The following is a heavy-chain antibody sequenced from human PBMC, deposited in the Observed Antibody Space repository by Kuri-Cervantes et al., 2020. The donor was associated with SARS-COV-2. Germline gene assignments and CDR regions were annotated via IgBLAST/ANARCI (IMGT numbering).Heavy chain of an antibody. CDR3: AKDSRYDFWSGYYFDY. CDR1: GFTFSSYS. Sequence: GGSLRLSCAASGFTFSSYSMNWVRQAPGKGLEWVSAISGSGGSTYYADSVKGRFTISRDNSKNTLYLQMNSLRAEDTAVYYCAKDSRYDFWSGYYFDYWGQGTLVTVSS. CDR2: ISGSGGST. J-gene: IGHJ4*02. V-gene: IGHV3-23*01. D-gene: IGHD3-3*01.